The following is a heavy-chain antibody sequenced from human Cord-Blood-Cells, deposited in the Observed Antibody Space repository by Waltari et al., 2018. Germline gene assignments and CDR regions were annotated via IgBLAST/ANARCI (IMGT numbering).Heavy chain of an antibody. CDR3: ARPKTGRYFDL. Sequence: QVQLQQWGAGLLKPSETLSLTCAVYGGSFSGYYWSWIRQPPGKGLEWIGEINHSGSTNYNPSLKSRVTISVDTSKNQFSRKLSSVTAADTAVYYCARPKTGRYFDLWGRGTLVTVSS. V-gene: IGHV4-34*01. CDR2: INHSGST. D-gene: IGHD1-1*01. J-gene: IGHJ2*01. CDR1: GGSFSGYY.